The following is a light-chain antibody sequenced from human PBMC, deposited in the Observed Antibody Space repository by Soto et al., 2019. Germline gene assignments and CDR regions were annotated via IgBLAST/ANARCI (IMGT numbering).Light chain of an antibody. Sequence: EIVLTQSPATLSVFPGEKATLSCGASQSVSNNLAWYHQKPGQAPRPLIYGASTRATGVPARFSGSGSGTEFTLTISSLQSEDSAIYYCQQYSSWQFTFGPGTKVAIE. CDR3: QQYSSWQFT. J-gene: IGKJ3*01. CDR1: QSVSNN. V-gene: IGKV3-15*01. CDR2: GAS.